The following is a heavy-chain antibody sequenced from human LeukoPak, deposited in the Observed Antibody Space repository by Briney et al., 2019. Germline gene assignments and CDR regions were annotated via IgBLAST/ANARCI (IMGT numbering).Heavy chain of an antibody. CDR3: VRTGVLWWGRRVCYFDY. V-gene: IGHV3-7*01. CDR1: GFTFSSYW. CDR2: IKQDGSEK. Sequence: GGSLRLSCAASGFTFSSYWMSWVRQAPGKGLEWVANIKQDGSEKYDVDSVKGRFTISRDNAKNSLYLQLNSLRAEDTAVYYCVRTGVLWWGRRVCYFDYWGQGTLVTVSS. J-gene: IGHJ4*02. D-gene: IGHD2-21*01.